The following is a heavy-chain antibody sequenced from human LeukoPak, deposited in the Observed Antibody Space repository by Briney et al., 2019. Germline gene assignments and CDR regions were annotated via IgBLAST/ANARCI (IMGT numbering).Heavy chain of an antibody. CDR2: IYYSGST. CDR1: GGSISSYY. Sequence: SETPSLTCTVSGGSISSYYWSWIRQPPGKGLEWIGYIYYSGSTNYNPSLKSRVTISVDTSKNQFSLKLSSVTAADTAVYYCARGHYDFWSGYYIGREYYYYYMDVWGKGTTVTVSS. CDR3: ARGHYDFWSGYYIGREYYYYYMDV. D-gene: IGHD3-3*01. J-gene: IGHJ6*03. V-gene: IGHV4-59*01.